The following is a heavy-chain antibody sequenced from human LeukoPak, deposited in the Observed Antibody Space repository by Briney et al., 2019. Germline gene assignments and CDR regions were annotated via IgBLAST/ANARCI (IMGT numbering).Heavy chain of an antibody. Sequence: PGEPLKISCKGSGSSLTSYWIGWVRQMPGKGLEWMGVIYPGDSETRYSPSFQGQVSISADKSISTAYLQWSSLKASDTAMYYCARQDGVLNWFDPWGQGTLVTVSS. J-gene: IGHJ5*02. CDR3: ARQDGVLNWFDP. CDR1: GSSLTSYW. CDR2: IYPGDSET. D-gene: IGHD3-10*01. V-gene: IGHV5-51*01.